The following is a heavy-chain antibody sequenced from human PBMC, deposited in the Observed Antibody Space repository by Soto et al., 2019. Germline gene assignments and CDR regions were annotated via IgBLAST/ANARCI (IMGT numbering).Heavy chain of an antibody. Sequence: LRLSCAASGFTFNNFAMHWVRQAPGKGLEWVAFISYDGTYKYYADSVRGRFTVYRDNSKSTLFLQMNSLKFEDTAVYVCANEVDVAFSSLQYGMDVWGQGTPVTVSS. J-gene: IGHJ6*02. V-gene: IGHV3-30*14. CDR2: ISYDGTYK. D-gene: IGHD5-12*01. CDR3: ANEVDVAFSSLQYGMDV. CDR1: GFTFNNFA.